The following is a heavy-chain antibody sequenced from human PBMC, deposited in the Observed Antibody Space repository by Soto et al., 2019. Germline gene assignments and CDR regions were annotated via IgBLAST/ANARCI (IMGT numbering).Heavy chain of an antibody. V-gene: IGHV4-34*01. CDR2: INHSGST. J-gene: IGHJ5*02. D-gene: IGHD3-3*01. CDR3: ARGSNYDFWSGSWFDP. Sequence: PSETLSLTCAVYGGSFSGYYWSWIRQPPGKGLEWIGEINHSGSTNYNPSLKSRVTISVDTSKNQFSLKLSSVTAADTAVYYCARGSNYDFWSGSWFDPWGQGTLVTVSS. CDR1: GGSFSGYY.